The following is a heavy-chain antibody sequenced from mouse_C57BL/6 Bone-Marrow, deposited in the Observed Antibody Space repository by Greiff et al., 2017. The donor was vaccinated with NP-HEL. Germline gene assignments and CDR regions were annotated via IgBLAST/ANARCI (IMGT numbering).Heavy chain of an antibody. V-gene: IGHV1-61*01. CDR2: IYPSDSET. D-gene: IGHD1-1*01. Sequence: QVYVKQPGAELVRPGSSVKLSCKASGYTFTSYWMDWVKQRPGQGLEWIGNIYPSDSETHYNQKFKDKATLTVDKSSSTAYMQLSSLTSEDSAVYYCARRIITTDYFDYWGQGTTLTVSS. J-gene: IGHJ2*01. CDR3: ARRIITTDYFDY. CDR1: GYTFTSYW.